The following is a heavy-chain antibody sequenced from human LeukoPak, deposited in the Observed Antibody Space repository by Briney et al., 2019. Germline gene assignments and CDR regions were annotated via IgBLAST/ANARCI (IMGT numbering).Heavy chain of an antibody. J-gene: IGHJ4*02. CDR3: ARDSFNGWFDY. Sequence: SETLSLTCTVSGGSVSSGSYYWSWIRQPAGKGLEWIGRIYTSGSTNYNPSLKSRVTISVDTSKNQFSLKLSSVTAADTAVYYCARDSFNGWFDYWGQGTLVTVSS. CDR1: GGSVSSGSYY. CDR2: IYTSGST. V-gene: IGHV4-61*02. D-gene: IGHD2-8*01.